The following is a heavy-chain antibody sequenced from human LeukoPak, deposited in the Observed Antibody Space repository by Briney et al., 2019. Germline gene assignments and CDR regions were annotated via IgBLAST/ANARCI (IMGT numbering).Heavy chain of an antibody. CDR1: GGSISTYY. J-gene: IGHJ4*02. V-gene: IGHV4-4*07. D-gene: IGHD6-19*01. CDR3: ASRSVSGFDY. Sequence: SETLSLTCTVSGGSISTYYWSWIRQPAGKGLEWIGRSYTSGSSNYNPSLKSRVTISVDKSKNQFPLKLSSVTAAGTAVYYCASRSVSGFDYWGQGTLVTVSS. CDR2: SYTSGSS.